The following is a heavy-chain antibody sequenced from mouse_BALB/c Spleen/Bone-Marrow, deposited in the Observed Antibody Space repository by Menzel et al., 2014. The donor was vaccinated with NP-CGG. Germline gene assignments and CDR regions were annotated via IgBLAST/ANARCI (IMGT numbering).Heavy chain of an antibody. CDR2: ILPGSGST. J-gene: IGHJ3*01. D-gene: IGHD2-1*01. V-gene: IGHV1-9*01. Sequence: VQLVESGAELMKPGASVKISCKATGYTFSSYWIEWVRQRPGHGLEWIGEILPGSGSTNYNEKFKGKATFTADTSSNTAYMQLSSLTSEDSAVYYCARDGNYGAYWGQGTMVTVS. CDR1: GYTFSSYW. CDR3: ARDGNYGAY.